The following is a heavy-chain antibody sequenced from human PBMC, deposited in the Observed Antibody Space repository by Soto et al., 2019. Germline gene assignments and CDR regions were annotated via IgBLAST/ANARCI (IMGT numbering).Heavy chain of an antibody. CDR2: ISAYNGNT. J-gene: IGHJ5*02. D-gene: IGHD3-10*01. CDR3: SRDPDYYYGSGSDNWFDP. Sequence: QVQLVQSGAEVKKPGASVKVSCKASGYTFTSYGISWVRQAPGQGLEWMGWISAYNGNTNYAQKLQGRVTMTTDTSTSTAYMELRSLRSDDTAAYYCSRDPDYYYGSGSDNWFDPWGQGTLVTVSS. CDR1: GYTFTSYG. V-gene: IGHV1-18*01.